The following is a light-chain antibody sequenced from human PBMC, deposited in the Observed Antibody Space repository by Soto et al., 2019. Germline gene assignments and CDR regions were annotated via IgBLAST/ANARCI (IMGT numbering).Light chain of an antibody. CDR1: QNINFY. CDR3: QQGFTIPIT. V-gene: IGKV1-39*01. CDR2: GAS. J-gene: IGKJ5*01. Sequence: AAGDRVSITCRASQNINFYLNWYQQKSGKAPNILIYGASTLEDGVPSRFSGSGSGTEFTLTITGLQPEDSATYYCQQGFTIPITFGQGTRLEIK.